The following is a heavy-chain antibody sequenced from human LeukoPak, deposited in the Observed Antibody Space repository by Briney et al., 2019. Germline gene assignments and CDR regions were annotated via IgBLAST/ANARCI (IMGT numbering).Heavy chain of an antibody. CDR1: GVSFSTYY. CDR3: ARQLYGSDY. D-gene: IGHD4-17*01. CDR2: VNHSGYT. Sequence: SETLSLTCDVSGVSFSTYYWSWIRQSPEKGLEWIGEVNHSGYTNYNPSLKSRVTISVDTSKNQFSLKLSSVTAADTAVYYCARQLYGSDYWGQGTRVTVSS. J-gene: IGHJ4*02. V-gene: IGHV4-34*01.